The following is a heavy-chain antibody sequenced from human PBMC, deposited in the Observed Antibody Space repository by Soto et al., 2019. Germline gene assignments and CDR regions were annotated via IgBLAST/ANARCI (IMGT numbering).Heavy chain of an antibody. CDR2: IYHSGST. J-gene: IGHJ5*02. Sequence: SETLSLTCTVSGGSIRITDYFWGWIRQPPGKALEWIASIYHSGSTYYNPSLKSRVTMSIDTSNNQFALTLYSVTAADTAVYFCARDSGWFDPWGQGTLVTVSS. CDR3: ARDSGWFDP. D-gene: IGHD7-27*01. V-gene: IGHV4-39*01. CDR1: GGSIRITDYF.